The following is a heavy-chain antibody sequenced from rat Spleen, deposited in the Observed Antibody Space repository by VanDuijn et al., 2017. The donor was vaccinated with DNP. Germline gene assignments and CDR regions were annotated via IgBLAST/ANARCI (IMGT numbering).Heavy chain of an antibody. D-gene: IGHD1-11*01. CDR3: ATRGNGGYRGWSAY. V-gene: IGHV5S10*01. J-gene: IGHJ2*01. CDR2: TIYDGSRT. CDR1: GFTFSDYN. Sequence: EVQLVESGGGLVQPGRSLKLSCAASGFTFSDYNMAWVRQAPKKGLEWVAITIYDGSRTYYRDSVKGRFTISRDKAKSTLYLQMGSLRAEDTATYYCATRGNGGYRGWSAYWGQGVMVTVSS.